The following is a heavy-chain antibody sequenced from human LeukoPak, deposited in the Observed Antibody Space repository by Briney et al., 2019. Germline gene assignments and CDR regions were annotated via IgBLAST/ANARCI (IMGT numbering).Heavy chain of an antibody. CDR2: INPNSGGT. CDR1: GYTFTGYY. J-gene: IGHJ6*02. CDR3: ASANYDILTGYFYYYGMDV. D-gene: IGHD3-9*01. Sequence: GASVKVSCKASGYTFTGYYMHWVRQAPGQGLEWMGWINPNSGGTNYAQKFQGRVTMTRDTSISTAYMELSRLRSDDSAVYYCASANYDILTGYFYYYGMDVWGQGTLVTVSS. V-gene: IGHV1-2*02.